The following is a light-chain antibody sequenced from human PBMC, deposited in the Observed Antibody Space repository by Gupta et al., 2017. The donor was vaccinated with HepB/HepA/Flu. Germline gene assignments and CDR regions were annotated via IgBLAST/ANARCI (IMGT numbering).Light chain of an antibody. J-gene: IGKJ1*01. CDR2: DTS. V-gene: IGKV3-11*01. CDR1: QSVSNY. CDR3: QQRNDWPPGA. Sequence: EIGLTQSPATLSLSPGERATLSCRASQSVSNYLTWYQQKPGQAPRLLIYDTSIRATGIPARFRGSGYGTDFTLTISSREPEDFAVYYCQQRNDWPPGAFGQGTKVEIK.